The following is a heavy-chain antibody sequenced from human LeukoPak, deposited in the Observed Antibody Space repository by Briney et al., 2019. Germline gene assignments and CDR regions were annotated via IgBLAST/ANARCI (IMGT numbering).Heavy chain of an antibody. CDR3: AKVRWRKIVPAANQESDY. V-gene: IGHV3-23*01. D-gene: IGHD2-2*01. CDR1: GFTFCSYG. J-gene: IGHJ4*02. CDR2: ISGSGGST. Sequence: QPGGSLRLSCAASGFTFCSYGMSRVRQAPGKGLEWVSAISGSGGSTYYADSVKGRFTISRDNSKNTLYLQINSLRAEDTAVYYCAKVRWRKIVPAANQESDYWGQGTLVTVSS.